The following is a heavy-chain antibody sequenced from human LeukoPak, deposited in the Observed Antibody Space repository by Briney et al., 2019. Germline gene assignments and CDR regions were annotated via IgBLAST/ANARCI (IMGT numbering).Heavy chain of an antibody. CDR3: AREDGSGSYYIGMIDY. CDR1: GFTVSSNY. V-gene: IGHV3-21*01. Sequence: GGSLRLSCAASGFTVSSNYMSWVRQAPGKGLEWVSSISSSSSYIYYADSMKGQFAISRDNAKNSLYLQMNSLRAEDTAVYYCAREDGSGSYYIGMIDYWGQGTLVTVSS. CDR2: ISSSSSYI. J-gene: IGHJ4*02. D-gene: IGHD3-10*01.